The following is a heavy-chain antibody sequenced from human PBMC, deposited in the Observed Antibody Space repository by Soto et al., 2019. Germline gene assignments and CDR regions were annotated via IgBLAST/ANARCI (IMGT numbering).Heavy chain of an antibody. D-gene: IGHD2-21*02. J-gene: IGHJ5*02. CDR2: VYYTGST. Sequence: SETLSLTCTVSGASIRITDYYWSWIRQAPGKGLEWIGYVYYTGSTYYNPSLMSRLTISVDTSKNQFSLKLTSVTTAETAVYYCVRTAREGAVAPHWFDRWGQGTQVTVSS. CDR1: GASIRITDYY. CDR3: VRTAREGAVAPHWFDR. V-gene: IGHV4-30-4*01.